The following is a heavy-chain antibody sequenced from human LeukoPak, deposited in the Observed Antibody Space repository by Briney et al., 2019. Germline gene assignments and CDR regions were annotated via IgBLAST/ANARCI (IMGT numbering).Heavy chain of an antibody. Sequence: PGGSLRLSCAASGFTFSSYGMHWVRQAPGKGLEWVAVISYGGSNKYYADSVKGRFTISRDNSKNTLYLQMNSLRAEDTAVYYCAKDLDTAMTRYYYYGMDVWGQGTTVTVSS. CDR2: ISYGGSNK. J-gene: IGHJ6*02. V-gene: IGHV3-30*18. D-gene: IGHD5-18*01. CDR3: AKDLDTAMTRYYYYGMDV. CDR1: GFTFSSYG.